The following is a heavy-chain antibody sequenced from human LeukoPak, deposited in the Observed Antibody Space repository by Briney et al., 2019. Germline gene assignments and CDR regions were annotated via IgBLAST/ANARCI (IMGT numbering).Heavy chain of an antibody. CDR1: GYTFGSYY. Sequence: ASVKVSCKASGYTFGSYYMHWVRQAPGQGLEWVGLINPTGDSTNYAQNFRGRVTMTRDTSTSTVYMDLSSLRSEDTAVHYCAREASGGYFDYWGQGTLVTVSS. D-gene: IGHD4-23*01. CDR2: INPTGDST. V-gene: IGHV1-46*01. CDR3: AREASGGYFDY. J-gene: IGHJ4*02.